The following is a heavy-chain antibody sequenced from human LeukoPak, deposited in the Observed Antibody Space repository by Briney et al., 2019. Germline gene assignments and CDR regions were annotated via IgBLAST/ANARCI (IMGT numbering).Heavy chain of an antibody. Sequence: PSETLSLTCTVSGGSISSSSYYWGWIRQPPGKGLEWIGSIYYSGSTYYNPSLKSRVTISVDTSKNQFSLKLSSVTAADTAVYYCAREGAYCSSTSCFPWDYYYYYYMDVWGKGTTVTISS. V-gene: IGHV4-39*07. D-gene: IGHD2-2*01. CDR3: AREGAYCSSTSCFPWDYYYYYYMDV. J-gene: IGHJ6*03. CDR2: IYYSGST. CDR1: GGSISSSSYY.